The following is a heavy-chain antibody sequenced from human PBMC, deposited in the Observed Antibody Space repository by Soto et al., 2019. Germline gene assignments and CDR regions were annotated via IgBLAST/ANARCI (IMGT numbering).Heavy chain of an antibody. CDR3: ARVLDDRVDY. V-gene: IGHV4-34*01. J-gene: IGHJ4*02. D-gene: IGHD1-1*01. CDR1: GGSSSGYY. Sequence: SETLSLTCAVYGGSSSGYYWSWIRQPPGKGLEWIGEINHSGSTNYNPSLKSRVTISVDTSKNQFSLKLSSVTAADTAVYYCARVLDDRVDYWGQGTLVTVSS. CDR2: INHSGST.